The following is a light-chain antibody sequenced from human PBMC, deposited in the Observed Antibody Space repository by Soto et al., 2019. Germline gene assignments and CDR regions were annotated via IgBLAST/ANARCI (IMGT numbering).Light chain of an antibody. V-gene: IGLV2-8*01. J-gene: IGLJ1*01. CDR3: SSYAGHNNYV. CDR2: EVT. CDR1: SSDIGGHNY. Sequence: QSALTQPRSVSGSPGQSVTISCTGTSSDIGGHNYVSWYQHHPGKAPKLIIYEVTKRPSGVPDRFSGSKSGNTASLTVSGLQTEDEADYYCSSYAGHNNYVFATGTKLTVL.